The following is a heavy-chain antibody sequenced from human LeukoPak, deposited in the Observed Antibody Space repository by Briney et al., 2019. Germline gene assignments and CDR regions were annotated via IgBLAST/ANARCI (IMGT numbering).Heavy chain of an antibody. V-gene: IGHV1-8*03. Sequence: ASVKVSCKASGYTFTSYDVNWVRQATGQGLGWMGWMNPNSGNTGYAQKFQGRVTIIRNTSISTAYMELSSLRSEDTAVYYCARAAGGTRNYYMDVWGKGTTVTVSS. CDR3: ARAAGGTRNYYMDV. CDR2: MNPNSGNT. CDR1: GYTFTSYD. D-gene: IGHD3-16*01. J-gene: IGHJ6*03.